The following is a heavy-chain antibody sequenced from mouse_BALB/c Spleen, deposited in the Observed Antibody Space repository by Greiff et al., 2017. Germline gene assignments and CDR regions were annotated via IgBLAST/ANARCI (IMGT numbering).Heavy chain of an antibody. J-gene: IGHJ3*01. V-gene: IGHV1-87*01. Sequence: VQLQESGAELARPGASVKLSCKASGYTFTSYWMQWVKQRPGQGLEWIGAIYPGDGDTRYTQKFKGKATLTADKSSSTAYMQLSSLASEDSAVYYCATLYYYGSPWFAYWGQGTLVTVSA. D-gene: IGHD1-1*01. CDR2: IYPGDGDT. CDR1: GYTFTSYW. CDR3: ATLYYYGSPWFAY.